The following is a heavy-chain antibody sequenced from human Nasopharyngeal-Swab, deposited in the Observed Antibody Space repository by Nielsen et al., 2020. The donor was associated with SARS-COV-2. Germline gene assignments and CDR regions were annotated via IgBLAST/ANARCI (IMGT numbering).Heavy chain of an antibody. CDR1: GFTFSSYA. J-gene: IGHJ5*02. V-gene: IGHV3-64*04. CDR2: ISSNGGST. Sequence: GGSLRLSCSASGFTFSSYAMHWVRQAPGKGLEYVSAISSNGGSTYYADSVKGRFTISRDNSKNTLYLQMNSLRAEDTAVYYCARSPYGSEENWFDPWGQGTLVTVSS. D-gene: IGHD3-10*01. CDR3: ARSPYGSEENWFDP.